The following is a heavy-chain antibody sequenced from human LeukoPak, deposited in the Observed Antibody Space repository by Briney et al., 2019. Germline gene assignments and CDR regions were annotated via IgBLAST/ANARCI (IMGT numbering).Heavy chain of an antibody. J-gene: IGHJ4*02. D-gene: IGHD6-13*01. Sequence: GGSLRLSCAASGFTFSSHWMNWVRQAPGKGLEWVSVIYSGGSTYYADSVRGRFTISRDNSKNTLYLQMNSLRAEDTAVYYCAQQLADYWGQGTLVTVSS. CDR2: IYSGGST. CDR1: GFTFSSHW. V-gene: IGHV3-53*01. CDR3: AQQLADY.